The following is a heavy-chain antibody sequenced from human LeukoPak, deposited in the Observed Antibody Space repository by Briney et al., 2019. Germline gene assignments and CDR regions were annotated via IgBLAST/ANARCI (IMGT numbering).Heavy chain of an antibody. D-gene: IGHD6-13*01. J-gene: IGHJ3*02. CDR2: ISAYNGNT. Sequence: ASVKVSCKASGYTFTSYGISWVRQAPGQGLEWMGWISAYNGNTNYAQKLQGRVTMTTDTSTSTAYMELRSLRSDDTAVYYCARFIAAAGTAAFDIWGQGTMVTVSS. CDR1: GYTFTSYG. V-gene: IGHV1-18*01. CDR3: ARFIAAAGTAAFDI.